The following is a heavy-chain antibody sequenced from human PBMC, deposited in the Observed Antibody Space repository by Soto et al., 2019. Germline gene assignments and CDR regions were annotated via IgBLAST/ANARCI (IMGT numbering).Heavy chain of an antibody. Sequence: GGSLRLSCAASGFTVSSNYMSWVRQAPGKGLEWVSVIYSGGSTYYADSVKGRFTISRDNSKNTLYLQMNSLRAEDTAVYYCARVRRGIAARRDYYYGTDVWGQGTTVTV. V-gene: IGHV3-53*01. D-gene: IGHD6-6*01. CDR2: IYSGGST. J-gene: IGHJ6*02. CDR3: ARVRRGIAARRDYYYGTDV. CDR1: GFTVSSNY.